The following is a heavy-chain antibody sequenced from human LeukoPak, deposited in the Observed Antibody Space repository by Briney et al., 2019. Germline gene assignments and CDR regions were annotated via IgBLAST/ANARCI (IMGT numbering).Heavy chain of an antibody. V-gene: IGHV3-30*04. CDR1: GFTFSSYT. J-gene: IGHJ4*02. CDR2: ISYDGSDK. CDR3: ARAPQYSSGWSDY. D-gene: IGHD6-19*01. Sequence: GGPLRLSCAASGFTFSSYTMYWVRQAPGKGLEWVAVISYDGSDKYYADSVKGRFTISRDNSKYTLYLQMNSLGAEDTAVYYCARAPQYSSGWSDYWGQGTLVTVSS.